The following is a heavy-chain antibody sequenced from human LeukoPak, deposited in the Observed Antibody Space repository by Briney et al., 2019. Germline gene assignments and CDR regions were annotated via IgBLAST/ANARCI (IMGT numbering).Heavy chain of an antibody. CDR1: GFTFSSYA. V-gene: IGHV3-23*01. CDR2: ISGSGGST. D-gene: IGHD3-10*01. CDR3: AKDLGSQGGPYSWFDP. Sequence: GGSLRLSCAASGFTFSSYAMSWVRQAPGKGLEWVSAISGSGGSTYYADSVKGRFTISRDNSKNTLYLQMNSLRAEDTAVYYCAKDLGSQGGPYSWFDPWGQGTLVTVSS. J-gene: IGHJ5*02.